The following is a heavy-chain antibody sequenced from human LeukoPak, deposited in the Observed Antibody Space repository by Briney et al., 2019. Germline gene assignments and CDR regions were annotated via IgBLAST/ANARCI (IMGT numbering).Heavy chain of an antibody. D-gene: IGHD3-10*01. J-gene: IGHJ6*03. Sequence: PSETLSLTCTVSGGSSSSNGYYWAWFRQPPGKGLEWIGSIYYSGGTYYNPSLKSRVTISVDTSKNQFSLKLSSVTAADTAVYYCARLLVRGVNNYYYYYMDVWGKGTTVTISS. CDR1: GGSSSSNGYY. CDR3: ARLLVRGVNNYYYYYMDV. V-gene: IGHV4-39*07. CDR2: IYYSGGT.